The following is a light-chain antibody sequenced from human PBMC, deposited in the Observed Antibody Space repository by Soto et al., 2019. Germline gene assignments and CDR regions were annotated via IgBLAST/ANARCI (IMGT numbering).Light chain of an antibody. J-gene: IGKJ2*01. V-gene: IGKV3-11*01. CDR2: DAS. Sequence: ETVLTQSPATLSLSPGERATLSCRASQNINRHLVGYQQKPGQAPRLLIFDASSRATGIPARFTGSGSGADLTLILISLDPEAFAVYYCQQRSDGPMYTFGQGTKLAI. CDR3: QQRSDGPMYT. CDR1: QNINRH.